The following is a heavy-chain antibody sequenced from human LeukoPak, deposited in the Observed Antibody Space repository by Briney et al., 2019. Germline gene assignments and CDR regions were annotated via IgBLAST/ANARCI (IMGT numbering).Heavy chain of an antibody. CDR1: GFTFSSYS. CDR2: ISSSSTTI. CDR3: ARDLKAYSSSGGVDY. V-gene: IGHV3-48*01. Sequence: PGGSLRLSCAASGFTFSSYSMNWVRQAPGKGLEWVSYISSSSTTIHYADSVKGRFTIPRDGARNSLYLQMNSLTAEDTAVYYFARDLKAYSSSGGVDYWGQGTPVTVSS. J-gene: IGHJ4*02. D-gene: IGHD6-13*01.